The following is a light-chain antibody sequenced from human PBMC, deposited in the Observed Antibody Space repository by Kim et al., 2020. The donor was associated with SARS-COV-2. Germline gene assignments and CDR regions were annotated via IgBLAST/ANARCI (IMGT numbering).Light chain of an antibody. CDR1: GSDVGAYTY. CDR3: CSFAGGYTFV. CDR2: SVT. Sequence: GQSVTISCTGTGSDVGAYTYISWYQQPTGRAPKLLIYSVTKRPSGVPDRFSGSKTGNTASLTISGLQADDEGDYYCCSFAGGYTFVFGGGTKVTVL. J-gene: IGLJ2*01. V-gene: IGLV2-11*01.